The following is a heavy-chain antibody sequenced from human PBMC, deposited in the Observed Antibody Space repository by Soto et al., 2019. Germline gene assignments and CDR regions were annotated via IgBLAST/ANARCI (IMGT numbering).Heavy chain of an antibody. CDR1: GFTFSSYG. CDR3: ARERRAWFDY. CDR2: IWYDGSNK. D-gene: IGHD3-16*01. Sequence: QVQLVESGGGVVQPGRSLRLSCAASGFTFSSYGMHWVRQAPGKGLEWVAVIWYDGSNKYYADSVKGRFTISRDNSKNTLYLQMNSMRAEDTAVYYCARERRAWFDYWGQGTLVTVSS. J-gene: IGHJ4*02. V-gene: IGHV3-33*01.